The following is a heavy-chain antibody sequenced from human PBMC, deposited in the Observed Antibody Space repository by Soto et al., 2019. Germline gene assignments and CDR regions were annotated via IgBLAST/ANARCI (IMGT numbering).Heavy chain of an antibody. Sequence: ASVKVSCKASGYTFTGYYMHWVRQAPGQGLEWMGWINPNSGGTNYAQKFQGRVTMTRDTSISTAYMELSRLRSDDTAVYYCARAWDYYDSSGLNWFDHWGQGTLVTVSS. D-gene: IGHD3-22*01. CDR3: ARAWDYYDSSGLNWFDH. CDR2: INPNSGGT. J-gene: IGHJ5*02. CDR1: GYTFTGYY. V-gene: IGHV1-2*02.